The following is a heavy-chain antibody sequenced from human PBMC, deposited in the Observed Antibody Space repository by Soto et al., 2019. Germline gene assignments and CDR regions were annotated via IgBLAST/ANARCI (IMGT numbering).Heavy chain of an antibody. J-gene: IGHJ4*02. Sequence: GGSLRLSCAASGFTVSSNYMSWVRQAPGKGLEWVSVIYSGGSTYYADTEKGRFTIYRQNSKNTLYLQMNSLRAEDTAVDYCASQNKQYYFDYWGQGTLVTVSS. CDR3: ASQNKQYYFDY. V-gene: IGHV3-53*04. CDR1: GFTVSSNY. CDR2: IYSGGST.